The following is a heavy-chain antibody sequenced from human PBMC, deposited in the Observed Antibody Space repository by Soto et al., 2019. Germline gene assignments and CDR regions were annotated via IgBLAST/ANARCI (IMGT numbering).Heavy chain of an antibody. V-gene: IGHV4-39*01. CDR1: GGSISSSSYY. D-gene: IGHD7-27*01. CDR2: IYYSGST. CDR3: ASRGVWDYYGMDV. J-gene: IGHJ6*02. Sequence: SETLSLTCTVSGGSISSSSYYWGWIRQPPGKGLEWIGSIYYSGSTYYNPSLKSRVTISVDTSKNQFSLKLSSVTAADTAVYYCASRGVWDYYGMDVWGQGTTVTSP.